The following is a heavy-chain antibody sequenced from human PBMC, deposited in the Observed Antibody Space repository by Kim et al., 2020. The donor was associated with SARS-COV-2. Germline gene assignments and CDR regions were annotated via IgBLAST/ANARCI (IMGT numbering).Heavy chain of an antibody. CDR2: FDYSGSA. D-gene: IGHD7-27*01. CDR3: ARGSQTGRAESGDH. V-gene: IGHV4-39*07. Sequence: SETLSLTCTVSGGSISSTNYHWGWIRQPPGKGLEWIGSFDYSGSARYNPSLKSRASISVDTSKKQFSLKLSSVTAADTAVYYGARGSQTGRAESGDHWG. J-gene: IGHJ4*01. CDR1: GGSISSTNYH.